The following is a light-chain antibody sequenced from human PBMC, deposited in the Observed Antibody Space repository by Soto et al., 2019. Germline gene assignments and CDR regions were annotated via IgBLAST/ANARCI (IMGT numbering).Light chain of an antibody. J-gene: IGKJ4*01. Sequence: DSGMPQSPLSLPVTPGEPASISCRSSQSLLHSNGYDYLDWYLQKPGQSPQLLIYGVSNRFSGVPDRFSGSGSGTDFTLTISRLEPEDSAVYYFQKDTSPFRFGGRTMVDI. V-gene: IGKV2-28*01. CDR1: QSLLHSNGYDY. CDR3: QKDTSPFR. CDR2: GVS.